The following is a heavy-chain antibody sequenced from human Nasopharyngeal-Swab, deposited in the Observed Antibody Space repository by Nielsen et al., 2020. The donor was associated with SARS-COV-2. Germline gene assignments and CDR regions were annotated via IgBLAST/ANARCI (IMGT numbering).Heavy chain of an antibody. J-gene: IGHJ4*02. CDR2: ISGSGGST. D-gene: IGHD6-13*01. Sequence: GESLKISCAASGFTFSIYAMRWVRQPPGKGLEWVSAISGSGGSTYYADSVKGRFTISRDNSKNTLYLQMNSLRAKDTAVYYCAKEEYSSSWYIGDYWGQGTLVTVSS. CDR3: AKEEYSSSWYIGDY. CDR1: GFTFSIYA. V-gene: IGHV3-23*01.